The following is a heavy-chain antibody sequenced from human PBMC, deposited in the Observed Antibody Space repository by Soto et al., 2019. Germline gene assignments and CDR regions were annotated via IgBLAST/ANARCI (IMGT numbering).Heavy chain of an antibody. Sequence: SETLSLTCVVSGGSLSSYYWSWIRQPPGKGLEWIGYIYYSGSTNYNPSLKSRVTMSVDTSQNHFYLTLTSATAADTAVYFCARGGSEGGLDVWGQGTTVTVSS. V-gene: IGHV4-59*01. J-gene: IGHJ6*02. CDR2: IYYSGST. CDR1: GGSLSSYY. CDR3: ARGGSEGGLDV. D-gene: IGHD3-10*01.